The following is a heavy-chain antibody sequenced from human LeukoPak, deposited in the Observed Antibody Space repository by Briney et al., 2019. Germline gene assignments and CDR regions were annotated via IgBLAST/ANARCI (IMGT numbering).Heavy chain of an antibody. V-gene: IGHV3-23*01. CDR2: ITGSGGST. CDR3: AKDEVRAVYCSGSGCSTYDY. CDR1: GFTFSSYA. D-gene: IGHD2-15*01. J-gene: IGHJ4*02. Sequence: GGSLRLSCAASGFTFSSYAMSWVRQAPGKGLEWVSFITGSGGSTYYVDSVKGRFTISRDNSKNTLYLQMNSLRAEDTAIYYCAKDEVRAVYCSGSGCSTYDYWGQGTLVTVSS.